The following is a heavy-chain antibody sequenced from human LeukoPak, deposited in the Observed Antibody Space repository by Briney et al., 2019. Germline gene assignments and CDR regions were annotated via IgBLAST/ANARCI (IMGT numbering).Heavy chain of an antibody. CDR3: VKLSGIAAAGTWVDH. Sequence: GGSLRLSCSASGFTFSTYAMHWVRQAPGKGLEYVSAISRNGGTTYYADSVKARFTISRDNSKNTLYLQMSSLRPEDTAVYYCVKLSGIAAAGTWVDHWGQGTLVTVSS. J-gene: IGHJ4*02. D-gene: IGHD6-13*01. CDR2: ISRNGGTT. CDR1: GFTFSTYA. V-gene: IGHV3-64D*06.